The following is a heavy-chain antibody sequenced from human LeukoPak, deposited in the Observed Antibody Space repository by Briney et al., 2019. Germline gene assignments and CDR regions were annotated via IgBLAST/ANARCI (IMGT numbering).Heavy chain of an antibody. CDR3: ARAYSSSSYHYYGMDV. CDR2: INPSGGST. CDR1: GYTFTSYY. J-gene: IGHJ6*02. Sequence: ASVKVSCKASGYTFTSYYMHWVRQAPGQGLEWMGIINPSGGSTSYAQKFQGRVTMTRDTSTSTVYMELSSLRSEDTAVYYCARAYSSSSYHYYGMDVWGQGTTVTVSS. D-gene: IGHD6-6*01. V-gene: IGHV1-46*01.